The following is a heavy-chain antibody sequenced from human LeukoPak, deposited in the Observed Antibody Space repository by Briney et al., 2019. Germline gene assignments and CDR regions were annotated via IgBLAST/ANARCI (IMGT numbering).Heavy chain of an antibody. J-gene: IGHJ4*02. Sequence: PGGSLRLSCAASGFTFSSYSMTWVRQAPGKGLEWVSAISGSGGSTYYADSVKGRFTISRDNSKNTLYLQMNSLRAEDTAVYYCAKDPEPSSGWTSYFDYWGQGTLVTVSS. CDR2: ISGSGGST. CDR1: GFTFSSYS. CDR3: AKDPEPSSGWTSYFDY. V-gene: IGHV3-23*01. D-gene: IGHD6-19*01.